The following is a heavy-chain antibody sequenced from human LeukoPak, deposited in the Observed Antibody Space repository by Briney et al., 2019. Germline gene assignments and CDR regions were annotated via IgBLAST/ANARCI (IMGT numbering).Heavy chain of an antibody. D-gene: IGHD6-19*01. CDR2: MNPNSGNT. Sequence: ASVKVSCKASGYTFTSYDINWVRQATGQGLEWMGWMNPNSGNTGYAQKFQGRVTMTRNTSISTAYMELSSLRSEDTAVYYCARTPPYSSGWHGEVQVYNWFDPWGQGTLVTVSS. CDR1: GYTFTSYD. V-gene: IGHV1-8*01. J-gene: IGHJ5*02. CDR3: ARTPPYSSGWHGEVQVYNWFDP.